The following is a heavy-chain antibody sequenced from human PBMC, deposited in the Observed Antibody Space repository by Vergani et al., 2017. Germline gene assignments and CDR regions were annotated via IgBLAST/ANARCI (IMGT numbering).Heavy chain of an antibody. CDR3: ARADSSSLPDTIRLRFYYFVY. CDR1: GYTFTSYG. D-gene: IGHD4-17*01. Sequence: QVQLVQSGAEVKKPGASVKVSCKASGYTFTSYGISWVRQAPGQGLEWMGWISAYNGNTNYAQKLQGRVTMTTDTSTSTAYMELRSLRSDDTAVYYCARADSSSLPDTIRLRFYYFVYWGQGTLVTVSS. CDR2: ISAYNGNT. V-gene: IGHV1-18*01. J-gene: IGHJ4*02.